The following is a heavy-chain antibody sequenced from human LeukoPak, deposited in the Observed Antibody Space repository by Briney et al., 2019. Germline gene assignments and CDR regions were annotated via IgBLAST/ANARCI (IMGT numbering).Heavy chain of an antibody. Sequence: ASVKVSCKASGYTFTSYGLNWVRQAPGQGLEWMGGIIPIFGTANYAQKFQGRVTITADESTSTAYMELSSLTSDDTAVYYCARMSGYCSGGSCYGNNWFDPWGQGTLVTVSS. D-gene: IGHD2-15*01. CDR1: GYTFTSYG. J-gene: IGHJ5*02. V-gene: IGHV1-69*13. CDR2: IIPIFGTA. CDR3: ARMSGYCSGGSCYGNNWFDP.